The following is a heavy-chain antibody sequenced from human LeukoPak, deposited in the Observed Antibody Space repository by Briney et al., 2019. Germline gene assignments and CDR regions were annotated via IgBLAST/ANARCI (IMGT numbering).Heavy chain of an antibody. CDR1: GGSISSVDYY. Sequence: SETLSLTCTVSGGSISSVDYYWSWIRQPPGNGLEWIGYIYDSGSTYYSPSLKSRVSITVDTSKNQFSLQLSSVTAADTAVYYCARGGNCFDYWGQGTLVSVSS. J-gene: IGHJ4*02. D-gene: IGHD2-15*01. CDR2: IYDSGST. CDR3: ARGGNCFDY. V-gene: IGHV4-30-4*01.